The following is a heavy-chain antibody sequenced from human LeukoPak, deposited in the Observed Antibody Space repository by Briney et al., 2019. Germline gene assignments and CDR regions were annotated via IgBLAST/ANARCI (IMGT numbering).Heavy chain of an antibody. J-gene: IGHJ1*01. Sequence: ASVKVSCKASGYTFTSYDINWVRQATRQGLEWMGWMNPNSGNTGYAQKFQGRVTMTRNTSISTAYMELSSLRSEDTAVYYCATYIAVAGGFFFQHWGQGTLVTVSS. CDR3: ATYIAVAGGFFFQH. V-gene: IGHV1-8*01. CDR2: MNPNSGNT. CDR1: GYTFTSYD. D-gene: IGHD6-19*01.